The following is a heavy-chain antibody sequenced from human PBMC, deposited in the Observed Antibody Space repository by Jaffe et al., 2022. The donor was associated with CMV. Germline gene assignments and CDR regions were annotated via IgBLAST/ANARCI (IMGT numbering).Heavy chain of an antibody. Sequence: EVQLVESGGGLVKPGGSLRLSCVASGFTFSSHSMNWVRQAPGKGLEWVSSITTSSRYIYYADSVKGRFTISRDNAKNSLSLQMDSLRAEDTAVYYCANMARGVFDFWGQGALVTVSP. CDR2: ITTSSRYI. J-gene: IGHJ4*02. D-gene: IGHD3-10*01. CDR1: GFTFSSHS. CDR3: ANMARGVFDF. V-gene: IGHV3-21*01.